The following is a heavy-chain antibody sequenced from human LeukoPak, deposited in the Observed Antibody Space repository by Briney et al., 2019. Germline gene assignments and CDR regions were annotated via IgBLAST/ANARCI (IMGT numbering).Heavy chain of an antibody. CDR2: ISAYNGNT. J-gene: IGHJ4*02. CDR3: SRSGPGSCSGGSCYSNY. Sequence: SVNVSFTASGYTFTNFGISWVRQAPGQGLEWMGWISAYNGNTNYAQKLQGRITMTTDTSTNTAYMELRSLRSDDTAVYYCSRSGPGSCSGGSCYSNYWGQGTLVTVSS. V-gene: IGHV1-18*01. CDR1: GYTFTNFG. D-gene: IGHD2-15*01.